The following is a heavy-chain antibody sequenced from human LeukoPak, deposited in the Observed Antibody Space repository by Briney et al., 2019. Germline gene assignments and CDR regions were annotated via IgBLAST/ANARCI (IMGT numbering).Heavy chain of an antibody. V-gene: IGHV3-23*01. CDR1: GFTFSSYA. D-gene: IGHD1-26*01. CDR2: ISGSGGST. J-gene: IGHJ4*02. CDR3: AKENSGSYSHVGGGFDY. Sequence: PGGSLRLSCAASGFTFSSYAMSWVRQAPGKGLEWVSAISGSGGSTYYADSVKGRFTISRDNSKNTLYLQMNSLRAEDTAVYYCAKENSGSYSHVGGGFDYWGQGTLVTVSS.